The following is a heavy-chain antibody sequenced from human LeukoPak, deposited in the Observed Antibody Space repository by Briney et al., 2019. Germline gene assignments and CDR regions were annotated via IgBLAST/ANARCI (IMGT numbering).Heavy chain of an antibody. V-gene: IGHV4-59*01. D-gene: IGHD3-22*01. CDR2: IYYSGST. J-gene: IGHJ5*02. Sequence: PSETLSLTCTVSGASISSYYWSWIRQPPGKGLEWIGYIYYSGSTNYNPSLKSRVTISADTSKNQFSLRLSSVTAADTAVYYCARHRYYYDSSGYYYQPWGQGTLVTVSS. CDR1: GASISSYY. CDR3: ARHRYYYDSSGYYYQP.